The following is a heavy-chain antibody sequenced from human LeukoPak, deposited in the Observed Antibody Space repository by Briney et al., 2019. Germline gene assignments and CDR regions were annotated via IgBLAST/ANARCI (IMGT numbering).Heavy chain of an antibody. Sequence: PGGSLRLSCVASGFSLSGYWMYWVRQAPWKGLMYISRNNGDGSTTNYADVVKGRFTMSRDNVKNTLYLQMNSLRVEDTAVYYCARDPRNVGLAPWGQGTLVTVSS. CDR1: GFSLSGYW. V-gene: IGHV3-74*01. CDR3: ARDPRNVGLAP. CDR2: NNGDGSTT. D-gene: IGHD2-15*01. J-gene: IGHJ5*02.